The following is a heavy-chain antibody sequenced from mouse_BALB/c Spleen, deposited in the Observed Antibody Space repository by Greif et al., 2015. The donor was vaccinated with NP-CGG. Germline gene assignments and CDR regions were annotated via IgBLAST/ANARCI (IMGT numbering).Heavy chain of an antibody. CDR1: GFTFSSYA. Sequence: DVKLVESGGGLVKPGGSLKLSCAASGFTFSSYAMSWVRQTPEKRLEWVASISSGGSTYYPDSVKGRFTISRDNARNILYLQMSSLRSEDTAMYYCARRGMEGNYSWFAYWGQGTLVTVSA. D-gene: IGHD2-1*01. J-gene: IGHJ3*01. CDR3: ARRGMEGNYSWFAY. V-gene: IGHV5-6-5*01. CDR2: ISSGGST.